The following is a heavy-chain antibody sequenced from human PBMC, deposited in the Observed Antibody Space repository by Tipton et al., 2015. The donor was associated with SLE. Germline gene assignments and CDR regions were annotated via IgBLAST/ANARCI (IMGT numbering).Heavy chain of an antibody. Sequence: TLSLTCAVYGGSFNNYYWTWIRQSPGKGLEWIGDINHSGSTKLNPSLKSRVTISVDTSKNQFSLKLSSVTAADTAVYYCARPNSGYDPDAFDIWGQGTMVTVSS. J-gene: IGHJ3*02. D-gene: IGHD5-12*01. CDR1: GGSFNNYY. CDR3: ARPNSGYDPDAFDI. V-gene: IGHV4-34*01. CDR2: INHSGST.